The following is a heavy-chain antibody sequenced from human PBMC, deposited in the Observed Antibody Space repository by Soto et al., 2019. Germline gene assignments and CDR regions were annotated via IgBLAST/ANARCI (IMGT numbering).Heavy chain of an antibody. J-gene: IGHJ6*02. CDR3: ARGSPLLFSSQVLNGKSYYYYDMAV. V-gene: IGHV4-34*01. CDR1: GGSFSGYY. Sequence: SETLSLTCAVYGGSFSGYYWNWIRQPPGKGLEWIGEINHSETTNYNPSLKSRVTISVDTSKNQFSLKLSSVTAADTAVYYCARGSPLLFSSQVLNGKSYYYYDMAVWGQGTTATVSS. D-gene: IGHD3-10*02. CDR2: INHSETT.